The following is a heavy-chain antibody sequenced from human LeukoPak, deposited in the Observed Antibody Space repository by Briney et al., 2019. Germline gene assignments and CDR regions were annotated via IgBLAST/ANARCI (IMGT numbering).Heavy chain of an antibody. CDR2: VSTSGRST. D-gene: IGHD3-22*01. J-gene: IGHJ4*02. CDR1: GFTFSTYA. CDR3: AKARGTVVPPFDY. V-gene: IGHV3-23*01. Sequence: SGGSLRLSCAASGFTFSTYAMSWVRQAPGKGLEWVSTVSTSGRSTYYADSVKGRFTISRDNSKNTLYLQMNSLRAEDTAVYYCAKARGTVVPPFDYWGQGTLVTVSS.